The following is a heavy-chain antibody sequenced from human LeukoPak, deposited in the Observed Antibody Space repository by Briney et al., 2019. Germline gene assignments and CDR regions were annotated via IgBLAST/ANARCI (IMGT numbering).Heavy chain of an antibody. CDR3: AKSRHAHYYDSSGPLSNWFDP. CDR1: GFTFSIYE. Sequence: PGGSLRLSCAAYGFTFSIYEMNWVRQAPGKGLEWVSYISSSGSTIYYADSVKGRFTISRDNAKNSLYLQMNSLRAKDTAVYYCAKSRHAHYYDSSGPLSNWFDPWGQGTLVTVSS. CDR2: ISSSGSTI. V-gene: IGHV3-48*03. J-gene: IGHJ5*02. D-gene: IGHD3-22*01.